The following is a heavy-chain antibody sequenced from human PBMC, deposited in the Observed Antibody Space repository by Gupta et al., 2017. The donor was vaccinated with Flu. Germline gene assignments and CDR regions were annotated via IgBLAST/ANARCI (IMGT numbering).Heavy chain of an antibody. CDR3: AKDLRYCDWLSSSFDY. D-gene: IGHD3-9*01. Sequence: YAMSWVRQAPGKGLEWVSAISGSGGSTYYADSVKGRFTISRDNSKNTLYLQMNSLRAEDTAVYYCAKDLRYCDWLSSSFDYWGQGTLVTVSS. V-gene: IGHV3-23*01. CDR1: YA. J-gene: IGHJ4*02. CDR2: ISGSGGST.